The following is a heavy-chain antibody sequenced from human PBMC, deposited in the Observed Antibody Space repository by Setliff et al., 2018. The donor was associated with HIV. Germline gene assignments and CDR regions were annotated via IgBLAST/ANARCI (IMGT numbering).Heavy chain of an antibody. CDR2: MTPLTAST. CDR1: GYTFVHFD. Sequence: ASVKVSCKTSGYTFVHFDIDWVRHAPGQGLEWIGWMTPLTASTGYSRKFQGRVTLTRDLSTGTAYMELNSLISNDTAVYYCARAPARANGVFDFWGQGSRVTVSS. D-gene: IGHD2-8*01. J-gene: IGHJ4*01. V-gene: IGHV1-8*02. CDR3: ARAPARANGVFDF.